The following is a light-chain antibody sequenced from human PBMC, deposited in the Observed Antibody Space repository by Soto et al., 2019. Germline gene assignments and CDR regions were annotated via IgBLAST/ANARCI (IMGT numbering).Light chain of an antibody. J-gene: IGKJ2*02. V-gene: IGKV3-20*01. CDR3: QQYGSSPRGT. CDR2: GAS. CDR1: QSVSSSY. Sequence: EIVLTQSPGTLSLSPGERATLSCRASQSVSSSYLAWYQQKSGQAPRLLIYGASSRATGIPDRFSGSGSGTDFSLSISRLEPEDFAVYYCQQYGSSPRGTFGQGTKLEI.